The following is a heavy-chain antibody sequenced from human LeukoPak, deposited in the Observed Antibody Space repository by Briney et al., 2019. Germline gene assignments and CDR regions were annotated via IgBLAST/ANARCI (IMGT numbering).Heavy chain of an antibody. CDR3: ARQRPGTGSWFDP. J-gene: IGHJ5*02. D-gene: IGHD2-8*02. V-gene: IGHV4-59*08. Sequence: SETLSLTCTVSGGSISSYYWSWIRQPPGKGQEWIGYIYYSGSTNYNPSLKSRVTISVDTSKNQCSLKLSSVTAADTAVYYCARQRPGTGSWFDPWGQGTLVTVSS. CDR2: IYYSGST. CDR1: GGSISSYY.